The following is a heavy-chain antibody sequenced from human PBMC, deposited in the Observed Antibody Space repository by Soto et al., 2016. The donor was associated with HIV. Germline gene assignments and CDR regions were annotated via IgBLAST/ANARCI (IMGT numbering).Heavy chain of an antibody. D-gene: IGHD3-22*01. Sequence: EVQVVESGGGLVKPGGSLRLSCAASGLTFSDAWMNWVRQVQGKGLEWLSGISSSGGTTSYADSVEGRFTISRDNSNNKLFLQMNNLTVDDTALYFCATDPYFYDSSSYPLRDDYFQFWGQGTPVIVSS. CDR3: ATDPYFYDSSSYPLRDDYFQF. J-gene: IGHJ1*01. CDR2: ISSSGGTT. V-gene: IGHV3-23*04. CDR1: GLTFSDAW.